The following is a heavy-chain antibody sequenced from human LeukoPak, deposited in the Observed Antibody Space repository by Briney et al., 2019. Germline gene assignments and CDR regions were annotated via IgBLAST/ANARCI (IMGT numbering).Heavy chain of an antibody. CDR2: ISSSSSYI. J-gene: IGHJ3*02. CDR3: ARLPSIAVAGLDDAFDI. Sequence: GGSLRLSCAASGFTFSSYSMNWVRQAPGKGLEWVSSISSSSSYIYYADSVKGRFTISRDNAKNSLYLQMNSLRDEDTAVYYCARLPSIAVAGLDDAFDIWGQGTMVTVSS. D-gene: IGHD6-19*01. V-gene: IGHV3-21*01. CDR1: GFTFSSYS.